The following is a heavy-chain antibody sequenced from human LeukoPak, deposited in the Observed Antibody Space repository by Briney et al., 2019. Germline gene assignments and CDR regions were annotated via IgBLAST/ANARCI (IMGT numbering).Heavy chain of an antibody. CDR1: GGSISSGDYY. Sequence: SETLSLTCTVSGGSISSGDYYWSWIRQPPGKGLEWIGSIYYSGSTNYNPSLKSRVTISVDTSKNQFSLKLSSVTAADTAVYYCARFPDYYGSGYDAFDIWGQGTMVTVSS. J-gene: IGHJ3*02. CDR2: IYYSGST. CDR3: ARFPDYYGSGYDAFDI. D-gene: IGHD3-10*01. V-gene: IGHV4-39*07.